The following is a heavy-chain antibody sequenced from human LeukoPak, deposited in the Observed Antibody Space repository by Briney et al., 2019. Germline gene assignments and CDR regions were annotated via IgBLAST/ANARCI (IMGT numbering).Heavy chain of an antibody. Sequence: SETLSLTCTVSGGSISSYYWSWIRQPPGKGLEWLGYIYYSGSTNYNLSLKSRVTISVDTSKTQFSLKLSSVTAADTAVYYCARHMGLGYSYGYPYFDYWGQGTLVTVSS. CDR3: ARHMGLGYSYGYPYFDY. D-gene: IGHD5-18*01. CDR2: IYYSGST. V-gene: IGHV4-59*08. CDR1: GGSISSYY. J-gene: IGHJ4*02.